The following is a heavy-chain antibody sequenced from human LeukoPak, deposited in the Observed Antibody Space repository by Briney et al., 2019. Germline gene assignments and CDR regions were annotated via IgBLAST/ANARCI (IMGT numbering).Heavy chain of an antibody. J-gene: IGHJ2*01. CDR3: ARDYGSGWVPPYWYFDL. V-gene: IGHV1-18*01. CDR1: GGTFSSYA. Sequence: GASVKVSCKASGGTFSSYAISWVRQAPGQGLEWVGWIRGSSGNTKYAQKFQGRVTMTIDTSTSTAYMELRSLRSDDTAVYYCARDYGSGWVPPYWYFDLWGRGTLVTVSS. D-gene: IGHD6-19*01. CDR2: IRGSSGNT.